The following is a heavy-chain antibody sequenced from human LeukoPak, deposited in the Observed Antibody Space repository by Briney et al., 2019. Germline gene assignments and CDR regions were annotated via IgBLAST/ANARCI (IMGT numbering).Heavy chain of an antibody. V-gene: IGHV5-51*01. D-gene: IGHD5-24*01. Sequence: GESLKISCKGSGYSFPNYWIGWMRQKPGKGLEWMGSVYPGDSDTRYSPSFQGQVTISADKSISTAYLQWSSLKASDTAMYYCARCLHGDGYTPGDYWGQGTLVTVSS. CDR2: VYPGDSDT. CDR1: GYSFPNYW. J-gene: IGHJ4*02. CDR3: ARCLHGDGYTPGDY.